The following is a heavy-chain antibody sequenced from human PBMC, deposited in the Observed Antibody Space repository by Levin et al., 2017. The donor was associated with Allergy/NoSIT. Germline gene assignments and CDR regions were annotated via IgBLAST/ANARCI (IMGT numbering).Heavy chain of an antibody. CDR1: GFTVSSNY. Sequence: PGGSLRLSCAASGFTVSSNYMSWVRQAPGKGLEWVSLRDRGGTTKYAEAGKGRFTISRDNSNNTLYLQMNSLRAEDTAVYYCARRYYGLGTYYMDVWGKGTTVTVAS. J-gene: IGHJ6*03. V-gene: IGHV3-66*01. CDR3: ARRYYGLGTYYMDV. CDR2: RDRGGTT. D-gene: IGHD3-10*01.